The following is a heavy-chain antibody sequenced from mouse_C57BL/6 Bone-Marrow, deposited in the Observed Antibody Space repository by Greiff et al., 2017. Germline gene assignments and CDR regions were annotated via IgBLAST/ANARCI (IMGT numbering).Heavy chain of an antibody. V-gene: IGHV1-56*01. Sequence: QVQLQQSGPELVRPGASVKISCKAPGYTFTSHWMQWVRQRPGQGLEWIGEIFPGSGSTYYNEKFKGKATLTVDTSSSTAYMQLSSLTSEDSAVYFCARGPSFFYGSSYWYFDVWGTGTTVTVSS. D-gene: IGHD1-1*01. CDR3: ARGPSFFYGSSYWYFDV. J-gene: IGHJ1*03. CDR2: IFPGSGST. CDR1: GYTFTSHW.